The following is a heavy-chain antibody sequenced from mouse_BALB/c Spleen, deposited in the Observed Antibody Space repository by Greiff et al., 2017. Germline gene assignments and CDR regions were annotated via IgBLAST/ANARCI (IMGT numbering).Heavy chain of an antibody. J-gene: IGHJ1*01. Sequence: DVMLVESGGGLVQPGGSLKLSCAASGFTFSSYGMSWVRQTPDKRLELVATINSNGGSTYYPDSVKGRFTISRDNAKNTLYLQMSSLKSEDTAVYYCARITTASYWYFDVWGAGTTVTVAS. D-gene: IGHD1-2*01. V-gene: IGHV5-6-3*01. CDR1: GFTFSSYG. CDR3: ARITTASYWYFDV. CDR2: INSNGGST.